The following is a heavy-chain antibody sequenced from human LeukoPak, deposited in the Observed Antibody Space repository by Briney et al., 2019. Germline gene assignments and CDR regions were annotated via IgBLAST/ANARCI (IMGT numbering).Heavy chain of an antibody. Sequence: GGSLRLSCAGSGLIFSSHSMSWVRQAPGKGLEWVANIKQDGSEKYYVGSVKGRFTISRDNTKNSLYLQMNSLRAEDTAVYYCAREGGYGGVFDYWGQGALVTVSS. V-gene: IGHV3-7*05. D-gene: IGHD5-12*01. CDR1: GLIFSSHS. CDR2: IKQDGSEK. CDR3: AREGGYGGVFDY. J-gene: IGHJ4*02.